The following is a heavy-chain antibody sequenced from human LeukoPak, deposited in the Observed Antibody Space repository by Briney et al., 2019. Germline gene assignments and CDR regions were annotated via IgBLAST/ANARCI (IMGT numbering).Heavy chain of an antibody. V-gene: IGHV3-23*01. CDR3: ARYRYSGSYPLDY. Sequence: PGGSLRLPCAASGFTFSNYGMYWVRQAPGKGLECVSAITGDGGTAYYADSVKGRFTISRDNSKNTLYLQMNSLRAEDTAVYYCARYRYSGSYPLDYWGQGTLVTVSS. J-gene: IGHJ4*02. D-gene: IGHD1-26*01. CDR2: ITGDGGTA. CDR1: GFTFSNYG.